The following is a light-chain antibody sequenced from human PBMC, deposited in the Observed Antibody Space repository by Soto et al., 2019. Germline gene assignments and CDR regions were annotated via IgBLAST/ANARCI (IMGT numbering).Light chain of an antibody. Sequence: EIVMTQSPATVSVSPGERTILSCRASQSVGSGLSWYQQKPDQAPRLLIYGASTRATGIPARFSGSGSGTDFTLTISRLEPEDFAVYYCQQYGRSPWTLGQGTKVDI. CDR3: QQYGRSPWT. CDR1: QSVGSG. CDR2: GAS. J-gene: IGKJ1*01. V-gene: IGKV3-15*01.